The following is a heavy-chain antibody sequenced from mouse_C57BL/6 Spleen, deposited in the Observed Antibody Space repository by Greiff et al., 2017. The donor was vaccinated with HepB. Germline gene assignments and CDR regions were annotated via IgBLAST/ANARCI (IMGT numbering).Heavy chain of an antibody. CDR1: GYTFTSYW. J-gene: IGHJ4*01. CDR2: IDPSDSYT. CDR3: ARGVYYGNRYAMDY. D-gene: IGHD2-1*01. Sequence: VQLQQPGAELVMPGASVKLSCKASGYTFTSYWMHWVKQRPGQGLEWIGEIDPSDSYTNYNQKFKGKSTLTVDKSSSTAYMQLSSLTSEDSAVYYCARGVYYGNRYAMDYWGQGTSVTVSS. V-gene: IGHV1-69*01.